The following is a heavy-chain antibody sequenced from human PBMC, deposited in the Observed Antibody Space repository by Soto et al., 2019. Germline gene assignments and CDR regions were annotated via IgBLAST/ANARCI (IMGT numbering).Heavy chain of an antibody. CDR2: IIPILGIA. J-gene: IGHJ6*03. D-gene: IGHD2-15*01. V-gene: IGHV1-69*02. CDR3: ARVVVVAANSYYYYYYMDV. Sequence: QVQLVQSGAEVKKPGSSVKVSCKASGGTFSSYTISWVRQAPGQGLEWMGRIIPILGIANYAQKFQGRVTITADKSTSTAYMELSSLRTEDTAVYYCARVVVVAANSYYYYYYMDVWGKGTTVTGSS. CDR1: GGTFSSYT.